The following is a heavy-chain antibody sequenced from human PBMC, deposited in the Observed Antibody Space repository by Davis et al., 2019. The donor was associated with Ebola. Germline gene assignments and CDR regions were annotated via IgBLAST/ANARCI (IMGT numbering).Heavy chain of an antibody. D-gene: IGHD2-15*01. Sequence: MPSETLSLTCTVSGVSISDHYWSWIRQSPGKGLEWIGYIYYTGTTKYNPSLKSRVTTSVDTSKNQFSLTLTSVTAAGTAVYYCARDREPGAPPLLQFDPWGQGTLVTVSS. V-gene: IGHV4-59*11. CDR2: IYYTGTT. CDR3: ARDREPGAPPLLQFDP. J-gene: IGHJ5*02. CDR1: GVSISDHY.